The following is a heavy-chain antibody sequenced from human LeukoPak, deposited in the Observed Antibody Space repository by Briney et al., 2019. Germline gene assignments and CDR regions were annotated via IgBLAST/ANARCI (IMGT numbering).Heavy chain of an antibody. CDR2: FDPEDGET. V-gene: IGHV1-24*01. J-gene: IGHJ3*02. CDR3: ATDQLLNAFDI. CDR1: GYTLTELS. D-gene: IGHD2-2*01. Sequence: VASVKVSCKVSGYTLTELSMHWVRQAPGKELEWMGGFDPEDGETIYAQKFQGRVTMTEDTSTDTAYMELSSLRSEDTAVYYCATDQLLNAFDIWGQGTMVTVSS.